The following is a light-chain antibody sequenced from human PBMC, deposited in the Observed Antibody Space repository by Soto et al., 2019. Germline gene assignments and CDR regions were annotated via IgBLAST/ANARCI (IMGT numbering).Light chain of an antibody. CDR2: QDD. CDR3: QAWDSSTPYV. CDR1: KLGDKY. V-gene: IGLV3-1*01. Sequence: SYELAQPPSVSVSPGQTASITCSVDKLGDKYACWYQQKPGQSPVMVIYQDDKRPSGIPERFSGSNSGNTATLTISGTQAMDEADYYCQAWDSSTPYVFGSGTKVTVL. J-gene: IGLJ1*01.